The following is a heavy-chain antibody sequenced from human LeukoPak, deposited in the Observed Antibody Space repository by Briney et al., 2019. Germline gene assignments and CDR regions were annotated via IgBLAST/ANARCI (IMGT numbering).Heavy chain of an antibody. CDR3: ITTVRGVTYTFDY. V-gene: IGHV4-39*01. Sequence: SETLSLTCTVSGGSISSSSYYWGWIRQPPGKGLEWIGSIYYSGSTYYNPSLKSRVTISVDTSKNQFSLKLSSVTAADTAVYYCITTVRGVTYTFDYWGQGTLVTVSS. CDR2: IYYSGST. CDR1: GGSISSSSYY. D-gene: IGHD3-10*01. J-gene: IGHJ4*02.